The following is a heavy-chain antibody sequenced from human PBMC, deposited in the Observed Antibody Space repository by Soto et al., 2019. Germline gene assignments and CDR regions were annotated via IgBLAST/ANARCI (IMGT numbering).Heavy chain of an antibody. CDR3: AREGSRPYYYYGMDV. V-gene: IGHV1-18*01. CDR2: ISTYNGDT. D-gene: IGHD2-15*01. J-gene: IGHJ6*02. CDR1: GYTFTTYG. Sequence: QVKLVQSGAEVKKPGASVKVSCKASGYTFTTYGISWVRQAPGQGLEWMGWISTYNGDTDYAQNLQGRVTMTTDTYTTKAEMELGSLRSDDTGVYYCAREGSRPYYYYGMDVWGQGTTVTVSS.